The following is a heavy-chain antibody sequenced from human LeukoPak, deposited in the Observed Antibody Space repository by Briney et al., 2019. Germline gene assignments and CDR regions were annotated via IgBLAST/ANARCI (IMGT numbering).Heavy chain of an antibody. J-gene: IGHJ6*02. V-gene: IGHV5-51*01. Sequence: GESLKISCKGSGYSFTSYWIGWVRQMPGKGLEWMGIIYPGDSDTRYSPSFQGQVTISADKSISTAYLQWSSLKASDTAMYYCATLGFGLGYYCGMDVWGQGTTVTVSS. CDR2: IYPGDSDT. CDR3: ATLGFGLGYYCGMDV. D-gene: IGHD3/OR15-3a*01. CDR1: GYSFTSYW.